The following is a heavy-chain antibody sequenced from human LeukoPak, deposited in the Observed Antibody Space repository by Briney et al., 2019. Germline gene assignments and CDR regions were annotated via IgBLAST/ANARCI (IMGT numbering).Heavy chain of an antibody. CDR2: IKQDGSEK. V-gene: IGHV3-7*01. Sequence: GGSLRLSCAASGFTFSSYWMSWVRQAPGKGLEWVANIKQDGSEKYYVDSVKGRFTISSDNAKNSLYLQMNRLRAEDTAVYYCARGPHYYDSSGYYPDYWGQGTLATVSS. CDR3: ARGPHYYDSSGYYPDY. D-gene: IGHD3-22*01. CDR1: GFTFSSYW. J-gene: IGHJ4*02.